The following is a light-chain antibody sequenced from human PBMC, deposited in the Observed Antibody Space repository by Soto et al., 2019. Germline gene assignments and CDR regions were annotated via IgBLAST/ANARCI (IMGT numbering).Light chain of an antibody. CDR2: DVS. CDR1: SSDVGSHNL. V-gene: IGLV2-23*02. Sequence: QSVLTQPASVSGSPGQSITISCTGSSSDVGSHNLVSWYQQHPGKAPKLMIYDVSKRPSGVSNRFSGSKSGNTASLTISGLQAEDEADYCCCSYAGSSTVVFGGGTKVTVL. CDR3: CSYAGSSTVV. J-gene: IGLJ2*01.